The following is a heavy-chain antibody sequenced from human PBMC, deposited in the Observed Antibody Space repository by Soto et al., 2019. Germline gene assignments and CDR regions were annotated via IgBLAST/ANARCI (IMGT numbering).Heavy chain of an antibody. CDR3: ARPRPYYDILTGSNWFDP. CDR2: ISSSSSTI. D-gene: IGHD3-9*01. J-gene: IGHJ5*02. V-gene: IGHV3-48*01. CDR1: GFTFSSYS. Sequence: EVQLVESGGGLVQPGGSLRLSCAASGFTFSSYSMNWVRQAPGKGLEWVSYISSSSSTIYYADSVKGRFTISRDNAKNSLYLQMNRLRAEDPAVYYRARPRPYYDILTGSNWFDPWGQGTLVTVSS.